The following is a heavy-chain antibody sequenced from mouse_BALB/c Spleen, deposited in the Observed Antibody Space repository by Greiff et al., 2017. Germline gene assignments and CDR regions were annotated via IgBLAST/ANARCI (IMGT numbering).Heavy chain of an antibody. CDR1: GFNIKDYY. Sequence: VQLQQSGAELVRSGASVKLSCTASGFNIKDYYMHWVKQRPEQGLEWIGWIDPENGDTEYAPKFQGKATMTADTSSNTAYLQLSSLTSEDTAVYYCNAGITTAPMDYWGQGTSVTVSS. J-gene: IGHJ4*01. D-gene: IGHD1-2*01. CDR3: NAGITTAPMDY. CDR2: IDPENGDT. V-gene: IGHV14-4*02.